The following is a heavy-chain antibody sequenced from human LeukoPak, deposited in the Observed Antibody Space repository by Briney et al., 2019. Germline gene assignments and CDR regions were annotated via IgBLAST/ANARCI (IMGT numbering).Heavy chain of an antibody. J-gene: IGHJ5*02. CDR3: ARDVRYCSSTNCYGNWFDP. CDR1: GGSISSYY. D-gene: IGHD2-2*01. Sequence: SETLSLTRTVSGGSISSYYWNWIRQPPGKGLEWIGYIYYSGSTNYNPSLKSRVTISVDTSKYQFSLKLSSVTAADTAVYYCARDVRYCSSTNCYGNWFDPWGQGTLVTVSS. V-gene: IGHV4-59*01. CDR2: IYYSGST.